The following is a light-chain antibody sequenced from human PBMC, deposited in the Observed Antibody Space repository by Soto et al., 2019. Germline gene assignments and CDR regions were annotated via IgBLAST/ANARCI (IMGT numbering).Light chain of an antibody. CDR1: QGISIY. CDR3: QKYNRVPWT. J-gene: IGKJ1*01. CDR2: GAS. V-gene: IGKV1-27*01. Sequence: DIPMTQSPPSLSASVGDRVTITCRASQGISIYLAWYQQRPGKVPELLIYGASTLQSGVPSRFSGSGSGTDFTLTISSLQPEDVATYYCQKYNRVPWTFGQGTKVEIK.